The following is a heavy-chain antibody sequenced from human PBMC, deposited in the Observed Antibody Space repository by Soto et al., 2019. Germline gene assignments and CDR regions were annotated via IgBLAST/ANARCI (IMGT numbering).Heavy chain of an antibody. CDR2: ISGSGGSI. D-gene: IGHD1-1*01. V-gene: IGHV3-23*01. CDR3: VKGYWKGDV. Sequence: EVQLLESGGGLVQPGGSLRLSCAASGFTFSTYVMNWVRQAPGNGLEWVSAISGSGGSIHYADSVKGRFTISRDNSKNTLYLQMNSLRDEDTAVYHCVKGYWKGDVWGQGTTVTVSS. J-gene: IGHJ6*02. CDR1: GFTFSTYV.